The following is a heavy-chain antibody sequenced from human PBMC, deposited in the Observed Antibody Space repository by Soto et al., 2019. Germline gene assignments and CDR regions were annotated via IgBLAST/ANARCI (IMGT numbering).Heavy chain of an antibody. Sequence: SETLSLTCTVSGGSVSSGSYYWSWIRQPPGKGLEWIGYIYYSGSTNYNPSLKSRVTIAVDTSKNQFSLKLSSVTAADTAVYYWARGLVGIDGNWFDPWGQGTLVTVSS. V-gene: IGHV4-61*01. CDR2: IYYSGST. CDR3: ARGLVGIDGNWFDP. D-gene: IGHD1-26*01. J-gene: IGHJ5*02. CDR1: GGSVSSGSYY.